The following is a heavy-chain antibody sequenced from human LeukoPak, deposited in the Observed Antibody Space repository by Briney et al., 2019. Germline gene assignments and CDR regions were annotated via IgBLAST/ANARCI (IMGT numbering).Heavy chain of an antibody. J-gene: IGHJ4*02. CDR2: ISSSSSYI. Sequence: GGSLRLSCAASGFTFSSYSMYWVRQAPGKGLEWVSSISSSSSYIYYADSVKGRFTISRDNAKNSLYLQMNSLRAEDTAVYYCAREHSSSWSLDYFDYWGQGTLVTVSS. V-gene: IGHV3-21*01. CDR3: AREHSSSWSLDYFDY. CDR1: GFTFSSYS. D-gene: IGHD6-13*01.